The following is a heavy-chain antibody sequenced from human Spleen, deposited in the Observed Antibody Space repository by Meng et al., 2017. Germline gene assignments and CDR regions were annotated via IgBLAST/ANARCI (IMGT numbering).Heavy chain of an antibody. Sequence: QVQLVQSGSELKKPGASVKVSCKASGYTFSTYDVDWVRQAPGQGLEWMAWLGAHDGDTSHAPKFQGRVTVSADRPTATAYMELRSLRSDDTAVYYCARGTPGRSYSDYWGQGTLVTVSS. CDR1: GYTFSTYD. V-gene: IGHV1-18*01. J-gene: IGHJ4*02. CDR3: ARGTPGRSYSDY. CDR2: LGAHDGDT. D-gene: IGHD3-10*01.